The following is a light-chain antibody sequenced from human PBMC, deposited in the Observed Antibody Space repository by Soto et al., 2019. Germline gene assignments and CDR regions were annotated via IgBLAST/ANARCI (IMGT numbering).Light chain of an antibody. CDR3: QQYSHLIT. CDR1: QDISNY. J-gene: IGKJ5*01. V-gene: IGKV1-33*01. CDR2: DAS. Sequence: IQMTQSPSSLSASVLDRFTITFQASQDISNYLNWYQQKLGKAPKLLIYDASNLETGVPSRFSGSGSGTDFTFTISSLQPEDIATYYCQQYSHLITFGQGTRLEIK.